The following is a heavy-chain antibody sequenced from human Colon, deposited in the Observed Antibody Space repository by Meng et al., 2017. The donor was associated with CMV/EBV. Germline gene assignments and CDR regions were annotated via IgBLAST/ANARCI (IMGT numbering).Heavy chain of an antibody. V-gene: IGHV3-30-3*01. CDR2: ISYDGSNE. CDR3: ASDGLSRGRVFLPADY. J-gene: IGHJ4*02. Sequence: GGSLRLSCAASGFTFSNYPMHWVRQAPGKGLEWVAVISYDGSNEYYVDSVKGRFTISRDNSKNMLYLQMNSLRTEDTAVYYCASDGLSRGRVFLPADYWGQGTLVTVSS. D-gene: IGHD3-16*02. CDR1: GFTFSNYP.